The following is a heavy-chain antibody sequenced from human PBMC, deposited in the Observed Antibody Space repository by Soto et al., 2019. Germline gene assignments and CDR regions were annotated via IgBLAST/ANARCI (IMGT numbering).Heavy chain of an antibody. D-gene: IGHD4-17*01. J-gene: IGHJ6*03. CDR2: INAGNGNT. CDR3: ARDYGEYVVDYYYYMDV. Sequence: QVQLVQSGAEVKKPGASVKVSCKASGYTFTSYAMHWVRQAPGQRLEWMGWINAGNGNTKYSQKFQGRVTITRDTSASTAYMELSSLRSEDTAVYYCARDYGEYVVDYYYYMDVWGKGTTVTVSS. CDR1: GYTFTSYA. V-gene: IGHV1-3*01.